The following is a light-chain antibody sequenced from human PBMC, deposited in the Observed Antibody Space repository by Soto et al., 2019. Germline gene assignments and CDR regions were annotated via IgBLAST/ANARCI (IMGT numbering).Light chain of an antibody. CDR3: QQYNSYSGWT. J-gene: IGKJ1*01. V-gene: IGKV1-5*01. CDR2: DAS. CDR1: QSISSW. Sequence: DIQMTQSPSTLSASVGDRVTITCRASQSISSWLAWYQQKPGKAPKLLIYDASSLESGVPSRFSGRGSGTEFTLTISSLQPDDFATYYCQQYNSYSGWTFGQGTKVEIK.